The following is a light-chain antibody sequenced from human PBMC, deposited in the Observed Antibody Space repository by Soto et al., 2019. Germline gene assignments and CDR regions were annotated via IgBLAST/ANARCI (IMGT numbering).Light chain of an antibody. CDR1: KLGDKY. CDR2: QDS. J-gene: IGLJ2*01. V-gene: IGLV3-1*01. CDR3: QAWDSCTAVV. Sequence: SSELTQPPSVSVSPGQTASITCSGDKLGDKYACWYQQKPGQSPVLVIYQDSKRPSGIPERFSGSNSGNTATLTISGTQAMDEADYYCQAWDSCTAVVFGGGTKLTVL.